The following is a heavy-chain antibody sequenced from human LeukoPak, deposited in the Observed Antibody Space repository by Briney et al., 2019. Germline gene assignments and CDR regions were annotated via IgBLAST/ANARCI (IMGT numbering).Heavy chain of an antibody. CDR3: ARDGGIAAAGTYYYYYMDV. D-gene: IGHD6-13*01. J-gene: IGHJ6*03. CDR2: IYSGGNT. V-gene: IGHV3-53*05. CDR1: GFTVSSNS. Sequence: GGSLRLSCTVSGFTVSSNSWSWVRQAPGKGLEWVSFIYSGGNTHYADSVKGRFTISRDNSKNTLYLQMNSLRAEDTAVYYCARDGGIAAAGTYYYYYMDVWGKGTTVTVSS.